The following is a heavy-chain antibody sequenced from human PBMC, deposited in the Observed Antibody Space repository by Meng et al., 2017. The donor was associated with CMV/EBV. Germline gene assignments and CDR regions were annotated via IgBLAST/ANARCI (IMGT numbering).Heavy chain of an antibody. V-gene: IGHV1-69*12. Sequence: QVQLVHSGAEVKKPGASGKVSCKASGGTFSSNAISWVRQAPGQGLGWMGGIIPIFGTANYAQKFQGRVTITADESTSTAYMELSSLRSEDTAVYYCASVTGIGWWYFDLWGRGTLVTVSS. CDR1: GGTFSSNA. D-gene: IGHD1-20*01. J-gene: IGHJ2*01. CDR2: IIPIFGTA. CDR3: ASVTGIGWWYFDL.